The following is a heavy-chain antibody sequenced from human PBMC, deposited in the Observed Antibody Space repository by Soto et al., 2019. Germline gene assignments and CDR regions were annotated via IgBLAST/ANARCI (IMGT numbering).Heavy chain of an antibody. CDR2: IYYSGST. CDR3: ARDRLGAVAGT. V-gene: IGHV4-59*01. Sequence: QVQLQESGPGLVKPSETLSLTCTVSGGSISSYYCSWIRQPPGKGLEWIGYIYYSGSTNYNPSLKSRVTISVDTSKNQFSLKLISVTAADTAVYYCARDRLGAVAGTWGQGTLVTVSS. J-gene: IGHJ4*02. CDR1: GGSISSYY. D-gene: IGHD6-19*01.